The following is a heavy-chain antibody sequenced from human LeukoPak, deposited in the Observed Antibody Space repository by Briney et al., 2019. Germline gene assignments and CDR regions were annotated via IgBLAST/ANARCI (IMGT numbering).Heavy chain of an antibody. J-gene: IGHJ4*02. D-gene: IGHD6-13*01. Sequence: GGSLRLSCAASGFTFSTYAMSWVRQAPGRGLEWVSCISGSGDSTNYADSVRGRFTISRDNSKYTLYMQMNSMRAEDTAVYYCAKDRSDSSTWYAGSHWGQGTLVTVSS. V-gene: IGHV3-23*01. CDR1: GFTFSTYA. CDR3: AKDRSDSSTWYAGSH. CDR2: ISGSGDST.